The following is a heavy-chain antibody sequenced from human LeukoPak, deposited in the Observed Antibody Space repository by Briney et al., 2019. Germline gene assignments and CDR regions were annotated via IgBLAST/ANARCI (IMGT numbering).Heavy chain of an antibody. V-gene: IGHV4-34*01. D-gene: IGHD5-18*01. CDR1: GGSFSGYY. CDR2: INHSGST. J-gene: IGHJ4*02. Sequence: SETLSLTCAVYGGSFSGYYWSWIRQPPGKGLEWIGEINHSGSTNYNPSLKSRVTISVDTSKNQFSLKLSSVTAADTAVYYCAGAARGYSYGLVDYWGQGTLVTVSS. CDR3: AGAARGYSYGLVDY.